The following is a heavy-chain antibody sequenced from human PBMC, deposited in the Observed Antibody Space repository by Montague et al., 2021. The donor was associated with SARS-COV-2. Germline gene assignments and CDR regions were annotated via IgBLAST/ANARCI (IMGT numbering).Heavy chain of an antibody. Sequence: SLRLSCAASGFIFSSYEMNWVRQAPGKGLEWISDISSSGGGSTKHYTDSVKGRFTISRDNAKNSLYLQMNSLRVEDTAIYYCARDRDWDDWCGMDVWGQGTTVTVSS. J-gene: IGHJ6*02. V-gene: IGHV3-48*03. CDR2: ISSSGGGSTK. CDR3: ARDRDWDDWCGMDV. CDR1: GFIFSSYE. D-gene: IGHD2-21*01.